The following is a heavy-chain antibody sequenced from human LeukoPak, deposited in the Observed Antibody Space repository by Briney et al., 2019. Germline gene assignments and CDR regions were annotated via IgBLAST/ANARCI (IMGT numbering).Heavy chain of an antibody. J-gene: IGHJ3*02. V-gene: IGHV4-59*01. CDR3: ARDSSSWYGRSNAFDI. Sequence: PSETLSLTCTVSGGSISSYYWSWIRQPPGKGLEWIGYIYYSGSTNYNPSLKSRVTISVDTSKNQFSLKLSSVTAADTAVYYCARDSSSWYGRSNAFDIWGQGTMVTVSS. CDR2: IYYSGST. CDR1: GGSISSYY. D-gene: IGHD6-13*01.